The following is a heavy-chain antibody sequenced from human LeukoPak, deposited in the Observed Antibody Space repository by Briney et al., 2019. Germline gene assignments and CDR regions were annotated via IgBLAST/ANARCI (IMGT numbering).Heavy chain of an antibody. CDR3: ARGDSGSFSQFDC. V-gene: IGHV4-39*07. CDR1: GGSISNDGYY. Sequence: SETLSLTCTVSGGSISNDGYYWGWIRQPPGKGLEWIGSIYYSGSTYNNPSLKSRVTISVDTSKNQFSLKLTSVTAADTAVYYCARGDSGSFSQFDCWGQGTLVTVSS. J-gene: IGHJ4*02. CDR2: IYYSGST. D-gene: IGHD1-26*01.